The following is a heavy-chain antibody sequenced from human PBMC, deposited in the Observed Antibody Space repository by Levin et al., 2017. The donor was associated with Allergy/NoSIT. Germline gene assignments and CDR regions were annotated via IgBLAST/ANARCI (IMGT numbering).Heavy chain of an antibody. CDR1: GYTFTSYG. Sequence: GESLKISCKASGYTFTSYGISWVRQAPGQGLEWMGWISAYNGNTNYAQKLQGRVTMTTDTSTSTAYMELRSLRSDDTAVYYCARDRWGLYDYVWGSYTEWGQGTLVTVSS. V-gene: IGHV1-18*01. CDR2: ISAYNGNT. J-gene: IGHJ4*02. CDR3: ARDRWGLYDYVWGSYTE. D-gene: IGHD3-16*01.